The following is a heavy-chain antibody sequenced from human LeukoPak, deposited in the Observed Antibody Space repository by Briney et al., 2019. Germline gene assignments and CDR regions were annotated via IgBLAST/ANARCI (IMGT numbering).Heavy chain of an antibody. V-gene: IGHV4-34*01. J-gene: IGHJ4*02. CDR2: INHSGST. D-gene: IGHD3-9*01. CDR1: GGSFSGYY. Sequence: SETLSLTCAVYGGSFSGYYWSWIRQPPGKGLEWIGEINHSGSTNYNPSLKSRVTISVDTSKNQFSLKLSSVTAADTAVYYCARTRLRYFDWATRIFDYWGQGTLVTVSS. CDR3: ARTRLRYFDWATRIFDY.